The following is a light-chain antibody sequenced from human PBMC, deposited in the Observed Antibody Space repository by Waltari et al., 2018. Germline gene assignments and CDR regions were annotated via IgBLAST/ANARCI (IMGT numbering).Light chain of an antibody. J-gene: IGLJ2*01. V-gene: IGLV1-40*03. CDR2: ETN. CDR1: RANIGADYD. Sequence: QSVLTQPPSASGAPGQRVTISCTGSRANIGADYDVSWYQQFPGTAPKLVIYETNKQPSGLSDRFSGSKSGASASLIITGVRSEDEADYYCSTWDRSLGIRLFGGGTRLTVL. CDR3: STWDRSLGIRL.